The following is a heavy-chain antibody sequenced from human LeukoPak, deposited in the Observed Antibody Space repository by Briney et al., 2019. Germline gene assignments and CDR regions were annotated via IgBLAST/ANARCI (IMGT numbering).Heavy chain of an antibody. D-gene: IGHD2-21*01. CDR3: AKGHKGYYFDY. Sequence: GASVKVSCKASGGTFSSYDISWVRQAPGQGLEWMGWISAYNGNTNYAQKLQGRVTMTTGTSTSTAYMELRSLRSDDTAVYYCAKGHKGYYFDYWGQGTLVTVSS. CDR1: GGTFSSYD. CDR2: ISAYNGNT. V-gene: IGHV1-18*01. J-gene: IGHJ4*02.